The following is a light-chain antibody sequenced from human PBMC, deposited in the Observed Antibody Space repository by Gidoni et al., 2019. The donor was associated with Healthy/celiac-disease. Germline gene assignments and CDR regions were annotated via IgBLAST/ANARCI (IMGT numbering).Light chain of an antibody. J-gene: IGKJ5*01. V-gene: IGKV1-33*01. CDR2: DAS. Sequence: DIQMTQSPSSLSASVGDRVTLTCQASQDISNYLTWYQQKPGKAPKLLIYDASNLETGVPSRFSGSGSVTDFTFTISSLQPEDIATYYCQQYDNLPITFGQGTRLEIK. CDR3: QQYDNLPIT. CDR1: QDISNY.